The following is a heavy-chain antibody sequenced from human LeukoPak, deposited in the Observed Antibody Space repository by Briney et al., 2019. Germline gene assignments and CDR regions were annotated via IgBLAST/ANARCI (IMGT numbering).Heavy chain of an antibody. CDR1: GGTFSSYA. CDR2: IIPIFGTA. Sequence: SVKVSFKASGGTFSSYAITWVRQAPGQGLEWMGGIIPIFGTANYAQKFQGRVTITTDESTSTAYMELSSLRSEDTAVYYCAVDYGGNLEYFDYWGQGTLVTVSS. J-gene: IGHJ4*02. D-gene: IGHD4-23*01. CDR3: AVDYGGNLEYFDY. V-gene: IGHV1-69*05.